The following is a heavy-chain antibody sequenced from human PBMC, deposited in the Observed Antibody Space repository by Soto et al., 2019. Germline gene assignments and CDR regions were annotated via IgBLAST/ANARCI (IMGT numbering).Heavy chain of an antibody. J-gene: IGHJ6*02. CDR1: GYTFTGYY. Sequence: GASVKVSCKASGYTFTGYYMHWVRQAPGQGLEWMGWINPNSGGTNYAQKFQGRVTMTRDTSISTAYMELSRLRSDDTAVDYCARDRGRGYSWNYAMDVWGQGTTVIVS. CDR3: ARDRGRGYSWNYAMDV. V-gene: IGHV1-2*02. D-gene: IGHD5-18*01. CDR2: INPNSGGT.